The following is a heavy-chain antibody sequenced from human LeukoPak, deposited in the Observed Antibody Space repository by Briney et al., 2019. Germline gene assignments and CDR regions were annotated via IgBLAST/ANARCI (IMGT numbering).Heavy chain of an antibody. J-gene: IGHJ4*02. CDR1: GYSFTSYW. Sequence: GESLRISCKGSGYSFTSYWIGWVRQMPGKGLEWMGIIYPGDSDTRYSPSFQGQVTISADKSISTAYLQWSSLKASGTAMYYCARHRRPGIAAAGTWPFDYWGQGTLVTVSS. V-gene: IGHV5-51*01. CDR2: IYPGDSDT. CDR3: ARHRRPGIAAAGTWPFDY. D-gene: IGHD6-13*01.